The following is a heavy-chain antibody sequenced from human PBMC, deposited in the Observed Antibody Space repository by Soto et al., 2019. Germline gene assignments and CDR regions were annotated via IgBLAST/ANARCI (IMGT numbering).Heavy chain of an antibody. V-gene: IGHV3-23*01. CDR2: ISGSGGST. J-gene: IGHJ4*02. CDR1: GFTFSSYA. D-gene: IGHD6-13*01. Sequence: EVQLLESGVGLVQPGGSLRLSCAASGFTFSSYAMSWVRQAPGKGLEWVSAISGSGGSTYYADSVKGRFTISRDNSKNTLYLQMNSLRAEDTAVYYCAKPRRDSSSWSYYFDYWGQGTLVTVSS. CDR3: AKPRRDSSSWSYYFDY.